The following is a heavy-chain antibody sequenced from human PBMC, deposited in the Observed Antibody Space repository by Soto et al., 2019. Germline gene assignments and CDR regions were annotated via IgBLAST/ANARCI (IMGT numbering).Heavy chain of an antibody. CDR3: VKGRGSYEVKFGMDV. J-gene: IGHJ6*02. V-gene: IGHV3-9*01. Sequence: GGSLRLSCAASGFTFDDFAMHWVRQAPGKGLEWVSGVDWNSGSTAYADSVKGRFTISRDNARNSLYLQMNSLRAEDTALYYCVKGRGSYEVKFGMDVWGQGTTGTVSS. D-gene: IGHD6-25*01. CDR1: GFTFDDFA. CDR2: VDWNSGST.